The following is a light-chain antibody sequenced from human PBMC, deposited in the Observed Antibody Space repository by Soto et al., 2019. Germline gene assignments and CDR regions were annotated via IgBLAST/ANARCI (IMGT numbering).Light chain of an antibody. J-gene: IGKJ5*01. V-gene: IGKV3-20*01. Sequence: EMVLTRSPGTLFLSPGKRATISCRARERVIKYLAWYQQKPGQAPRLLIHGASSRATGIPDRFSGSGSGTDFTLTINRLEPEDFAVYYCKQYSSSPPITFGQGTRLEIK. CDR2: GAS. CDR1: ERVIKY. CDR3: KQYSSSPPIT.